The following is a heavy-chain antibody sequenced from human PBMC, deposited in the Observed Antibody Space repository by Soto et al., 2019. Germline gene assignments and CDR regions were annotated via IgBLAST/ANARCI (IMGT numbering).Heavy chain of an antibody. Sequence: SETLSLTCAVSGGSVASTHWCCCGRQSPGRGWVYFGHVYHSEHTLYNPSLQSRVTFSIHKSNHLFSVTLPSVSAADRAVYFCAREIVSAGGNNYFDLWGPGTPVTVSS. V-gene: IGHV4-4*02. J-gene: IGHJ2*01. CDR3: AREIVSAGGNNYFDL. CDR1: GGSVASTHW. D-gene: IGHD3-16*01. CDR2: VYHSEHT.